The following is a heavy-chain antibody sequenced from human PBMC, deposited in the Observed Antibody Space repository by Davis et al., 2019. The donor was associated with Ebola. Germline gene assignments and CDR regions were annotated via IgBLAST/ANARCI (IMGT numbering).Heavy chain of an antibody. J-gene: IGHJ6*02. Sequence: GESLKISCAASGFTFSSYSMNWVRQAPGKGLEWVSYISSSSSTIYYADSVKGRFTISRDNAKNSLYLQMNSLKTEDTAVYYCTTDQVWGGYSYGLSYYYYGMDVWGQGTTVTVSS. CDR3: TTDQVWGGYSYGLSYYYYGMDV. CDR2: ISSSSSTI. V-gene: IGHV3-48*04. D-gene: IGHD5-18*01. CDR1: GFTFSSYS.